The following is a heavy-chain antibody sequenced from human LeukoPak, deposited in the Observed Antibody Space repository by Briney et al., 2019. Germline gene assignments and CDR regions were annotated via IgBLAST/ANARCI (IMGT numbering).Heavy chain of an antibody. J-gene: IGHJ4*02. D-gene: IGHD4/OR15-4a*01. CDR1: GFTFSDYY. Sequence: GGSLRLSCAASGFTFSDYYMSWIRQAPGKGLEWVSGITGTGDTTYYSDSVKGRFTISRGNSNNTLYLQMNSLRAEDMAIYYCTKLGANYLNYFDYWGQGTLVTVSS. CDR2: ITGTGDTT. V-gene: IGHV3-23*01. CDR3: TKLGANYLNYFDY.